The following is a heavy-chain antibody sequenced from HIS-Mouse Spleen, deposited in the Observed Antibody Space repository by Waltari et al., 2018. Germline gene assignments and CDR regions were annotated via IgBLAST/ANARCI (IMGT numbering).Heavy chain of an antibody. CDR3: ARVRTGDPSYWYFDL. CDR1: GGSFSGYY. CDR2: INHCGST. V-gene: IGHV4-34*01. D-gene: IGHD7-27*01. J-gene: IGHJ2*01. Sequence: QVQLQQWGAGLLKPSETLSLTCAVYGGSFSGYYWSWIRQPPGKGLEWIGEINHCGSTNYNPAGMSRFTRAVDTSKNQFSLKLSCVTAADTAVYYCARVRTGDPSYWYFDLWGRGTLVTVSS.